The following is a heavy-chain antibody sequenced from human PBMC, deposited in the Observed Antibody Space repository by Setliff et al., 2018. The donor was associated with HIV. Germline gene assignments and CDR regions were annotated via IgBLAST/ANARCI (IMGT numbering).Heavy chain of an antibody. CDR3: ATVRGGIVVVPDY. J-gene: IGHJ4*02. CDR1: GYTFTDYY. CDR2: VDPEDGET. Sequence: ASVKVSCKASGYTFTDYYMHWVRQAPGKGLEWMGRVDPEDGETIYAEKFQGRVTITADTSTDTAYMELSSLRSEDTAVYYCATVRGGIVVVPDYWGQGTLVTVSS. D-gene: IGHD3-22*01. V-gene: IGHV1-69-2*01.